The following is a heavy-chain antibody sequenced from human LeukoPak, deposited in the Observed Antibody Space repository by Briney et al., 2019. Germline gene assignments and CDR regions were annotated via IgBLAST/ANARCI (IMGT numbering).Heavy chain of an antibody. J-gene: IGHJ5*02. CDR3: ARDRYYYYSSGTRWFDP. V-gene: IGHV4-34*01. CDR1: GGSFSGYY. Sequence: PSETLSLTCAVYGGSFSGYYWSWIRQPPGKGLEWIGEINHSGSTNYNPSLKSRVTISVDTSKNQFSLKLSSVTAADTAVYYCARDRYYYYSSGTRWFDPWGQGTLVTVSS. CDR2: INHSGST. D-gene: IGHD3-22*01.